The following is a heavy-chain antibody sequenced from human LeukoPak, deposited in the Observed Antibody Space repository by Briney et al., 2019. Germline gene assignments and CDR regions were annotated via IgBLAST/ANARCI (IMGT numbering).Heavy chain of an antibody. J-gene: IGHJ4*02. CDR3: ARGPSGPLRY. CDR1: GGSISSGSYY. V-gene: IGHV4-61*02. CDR2: IYTSGST. Sequence: SETLSLTCTVSGGSISSGSYYWSWIRQPAGKGLEWIGRIYTSGSTNYNPSLKSRVTISVDTSKNQFSLKLSSVTAADTAVYYCARGPSGPLRYWGQGTLVTVSS. D-gene: IGHD2-15*01.